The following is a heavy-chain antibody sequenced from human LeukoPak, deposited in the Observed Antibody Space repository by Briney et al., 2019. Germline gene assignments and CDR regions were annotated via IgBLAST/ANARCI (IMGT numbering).Heavy chain of an antibody. V-gene: IGHV3-9*01. Sequence: HPGGSLRLSCAASGFTFDDYAMHWVRQAPGKGLEWVSGTSWNSGTIGYADSVKGRFTISRDNAKNSLYLQMNSLRAEDTALYYCTKGPSFDYWGQGTLVTVSS. J-gene: IGHJ4*02. CDR2: TSWNSGTI. CDR1: GFTFDDYA. CDR3: TKGPSFDY.